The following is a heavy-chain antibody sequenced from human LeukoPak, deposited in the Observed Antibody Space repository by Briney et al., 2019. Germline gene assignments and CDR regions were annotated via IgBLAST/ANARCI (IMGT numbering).Heavy chain of an antibody. V-gene: IGHV4-34*01. CDR3: ARRRFSHFDY. CDR1: GGSFSGYY. J-gene: IGHJ4*02. CDR2: INHSGST. Sequence: PSETLSLTCAVYGGSFSGYYWSWIRQPPGKGLEWIGEINHSGSTNYNPSLKSRVTISVDTSKNQFSLKLSSVTAADTAVYYCARRRFSHFDYWGQGTLVTVSS.